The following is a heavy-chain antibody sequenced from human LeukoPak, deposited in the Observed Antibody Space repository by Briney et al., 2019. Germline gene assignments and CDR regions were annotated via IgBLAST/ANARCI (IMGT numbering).Heavy chain of an antibody. CDR2: ITPSGGT. J-gene: IGHJ4*02. V-gene: IGHV1-2*02. D-gene: IGHD2-8*02. Sequence: ASVKVSCKASGYTFTTYAMHWVRQAPGQGLEWMGWITPSGGTNYPQKFQGRVAITRDTSITTAYMDLSRLRSDDTAVYYCARATTGHFDYWGQGTLVTVSS. CDR1: GYTFTTYA. CDR3: ARATTGHFDY.